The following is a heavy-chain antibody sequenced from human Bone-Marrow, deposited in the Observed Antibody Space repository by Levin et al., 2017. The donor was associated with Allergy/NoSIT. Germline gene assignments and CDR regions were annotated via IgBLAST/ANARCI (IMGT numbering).Heavy chain of an antibody. D-gene: IGHD2-8*01. CDR2: VYYSGTT. CDR1: GDSMNYYY. Sequence: MASETLSLTCTVSGDSMNYYYWSWIRQPPGKGLEWIGYVYYSGTTNYNPSLKNRVTISVDTSKNQFSLKLRSVTAADTAVYFCAKGNGHFKDWGQGTLATVSS. CDR3: AKGNGHFKD. J-gene: IGHJ4*02. V-gene: IGHV4-59*03.